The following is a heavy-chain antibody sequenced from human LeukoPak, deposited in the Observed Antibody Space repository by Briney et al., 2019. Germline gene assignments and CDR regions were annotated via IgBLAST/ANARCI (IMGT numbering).Heavy chain of an antibody. D-gene: IGHD6-19*01. J-gene: IGHJ4*02. CDR3: AKAISSGWSPGGFDY. CDR1: GFTFSSYA. CDR2: ISGSGGST. V-gene: IGHV3-23*01. Sequence: GGSLRLSCAASGFTFSSYAMSWVRQAPGKGLEWVSAISGSGGSTYYADSVKGRFTISRDNSKNTLYLQVNSLRAEDTAVYYCAKAISSGWSPGGFDYWGQGTLVTVSS.